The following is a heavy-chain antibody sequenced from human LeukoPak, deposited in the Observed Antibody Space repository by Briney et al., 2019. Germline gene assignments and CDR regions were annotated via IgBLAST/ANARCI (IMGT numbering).Heavy chain of an antibody. CDR3: ARDGHGVPLDY. CDR1: GLSFSSYA. CDR2: ISYDGTEK. V-gene: IGHV3-30-3*01. J-gene: IGHJ4*02. D-gene: IGHD4-17*01. Sequence: GGSLRLSCAASGLSFSSYAMHWVRQAPGKGLEWVAVISYDGTEKYYGDSVKGRFTISRDNSKNTLYLQMNSLRAEDTALYYCARDGHGVPLDYWGQGTLVTVSP.